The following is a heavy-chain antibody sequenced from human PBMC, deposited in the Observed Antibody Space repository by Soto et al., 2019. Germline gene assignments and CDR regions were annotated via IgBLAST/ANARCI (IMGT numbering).Heavy chain of an antibody. V-gene: IGHV1-46*01. CDR3: ARDLMCSGGRCHDDLPRDY. CDR2: INPSDGRT. D-gene: IGHD2-15*01. J-gene: IGHJ4*02. CDR1: GYPFTSYK. Sequence: QVHLVQSGAEVKKPGASVKVSCKASGYPFTSYKIHWVRQDPGQGLEWMGVINPSDGRTNYARSFQGRVTMTRDTSTSTVYMEVSSLRSEDTAVYYCARDLMCSGGRCHDDLPRDYWGQGTLVAVSS.